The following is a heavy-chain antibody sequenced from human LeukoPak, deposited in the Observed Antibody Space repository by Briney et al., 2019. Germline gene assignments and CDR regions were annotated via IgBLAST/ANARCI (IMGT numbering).Heavy chain of an antibody. CDR2: ISGSGDST. D-gene: IGHD2-15*01. V-gene: IGHV3-23*01. J-gene: IGHJ4*02. Sequence: PGGSLRLSCAASGFTFSSYAMIWVRQAPGKGLEWLSAISGSGDSTYYADSVKSRFTISRDNSKNTLYLQINSLRADGTAVYYCAKQFSSAVGSAVDCWGQGTLVTVSS. CDR3: AKQFSSAVGSAVDC. CDR1: GFTFSSYA.